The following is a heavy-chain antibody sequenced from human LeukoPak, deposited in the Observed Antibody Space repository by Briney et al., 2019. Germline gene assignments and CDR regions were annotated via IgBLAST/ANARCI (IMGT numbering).Heavy chain of an antibody. CDR1: GYTFTGYY. CDR2: INPNSGGT. V-gene: IGHV1-2*02. Sequence: ASVKLSCKSSGYTFTGYYMHWVRQAPGQGHERMGWINPNSGGTNYAQKFQGRVTMTRDTSISTDYMELSRLKYDETAVYYCARANWNYLDFGYWGQGTLVTVSS. J-gene: IGHJ4*02. CDR3: ARANWNYLDFGY. D-gene: IGHD1-7*01.